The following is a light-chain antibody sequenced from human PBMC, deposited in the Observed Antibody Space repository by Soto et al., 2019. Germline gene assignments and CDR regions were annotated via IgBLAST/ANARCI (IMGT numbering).Light chain of an antibody. CDR2: GNS. CDR3: QSYDSSLSGLGV. CDR1: SSNIGAGYD. J-gene: IGLJ3*02. Sequence: QSGLTQPPSLSGAPGQRVTISCTGSSSNIGAGYDVHWYQQLPGTAPKLLIYGNSHRPSGVPDRFSGSKSGTSASLAITGLQAEDEADYYCQSYDSSLSGLGVFGGGTKVTVL. V-gene: IGLV1-40*01.